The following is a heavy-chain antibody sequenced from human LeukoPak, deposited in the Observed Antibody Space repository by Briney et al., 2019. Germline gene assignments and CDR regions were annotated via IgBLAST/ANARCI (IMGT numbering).Heavy chain of an antibody. CDR1: SASFKSYY. Sequence: PSETLSLTCGVDSASFKSYYWSWIRQPPGKGLEWIGEINHGGSTNYNPSLKGRVTISVDTSKNQVFLKLSSVTAADTAVYYCAREAAAGTFYFDNWGQGTLVTVSS. CDR2: INHGGST. J-gene: IGHJ4*02. CDR3: AREAAAGTFYFDN. V-gene: IGHV4-34*01. D-gene: IGHD6-13*01.